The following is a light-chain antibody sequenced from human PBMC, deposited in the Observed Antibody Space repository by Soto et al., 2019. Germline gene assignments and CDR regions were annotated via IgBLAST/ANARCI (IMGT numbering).Light chain of an antibody. Sequence: EIVLTQSPATLSLSPGERATLSCRASPSVSSYLAWYQQKPGQAPRLLIYDASNRATGIPARFSGSGSGTDFTLTISSLAPEDFAVYYCQQRSNWPPTFGQGTKVEIK. CDR3: QQRSNWPPT. V-gene: IGKV3-11*01. J-gene: IGKJ1*01. CDR1: PSVSSY. CDR2: DAS.